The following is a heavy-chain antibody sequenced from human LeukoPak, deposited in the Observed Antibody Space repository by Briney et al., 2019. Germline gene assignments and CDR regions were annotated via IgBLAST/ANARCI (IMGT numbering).Heavy chain of an antibody. Sequence: GGSLRLSCAASGFTFSSYGMHWVRQAPAKGLDGVAFIRYDGSNKYYADSVKGRFTISRDNSKNTLYLQINILSAEAKALYYCAKDGNYYDSSGYGDYWGQGTLVTVSS. J-gene: IGHJ4*02. V-gene: IGHV3-30*02. CDR1: GFTFSSYG. CDR3: AKDGNYYDSSGYGDY. D-gene: IGHD3-22*01. CDR2: IRYDGSNK.